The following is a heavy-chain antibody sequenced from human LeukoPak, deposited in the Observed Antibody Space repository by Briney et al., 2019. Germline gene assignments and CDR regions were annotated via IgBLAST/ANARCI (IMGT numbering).Heavy chain of an antibody. Sequence: QPGGSLRLSCAASGFTFSSYGMHWVRQAPGKGLEWVAVISYDGSNKYYADSVKGRFTISRDNSKNTLYLQMNSLRAEDTAVYYCAKDRGDYEDLRGYYGMDVWGQGTTVTVSS. V-gene: IGHV3-30*18. J-gene: IGHJ6*02. D-gene: IGHD4-17*01. CDR2: ISYDGSNK. CDR1: GFTFSSYG. CDR3: AKDRGDYEDLRGYYGMDV.